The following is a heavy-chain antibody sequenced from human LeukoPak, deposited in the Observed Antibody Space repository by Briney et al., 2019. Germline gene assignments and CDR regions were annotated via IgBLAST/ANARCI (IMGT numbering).Heavy chain of an antibody. CDR3: ARVQLGNRFLGAPLPPNYYYYGMDV. CDR1: GLTFSSYW. Sequence: GGSLRLSCAVSGLTFSSYWMSWVRRAPGKGLEWVANRKQDGREKYYVDSVKGRFTISRDNAKNSLYLQMNRLRAEDTAVYYCARVQLGNRFLGAPLPPNYYYYGMDVWGQGTTVTVSS. V-gene: IGHV3-7*03. D-gene: IGHD3-3*01. CDR2: RKQDGREK. J-gene: IGHJ6*02.